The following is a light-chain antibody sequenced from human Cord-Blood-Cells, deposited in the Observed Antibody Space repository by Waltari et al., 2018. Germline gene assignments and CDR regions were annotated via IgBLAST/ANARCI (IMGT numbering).Light chain of an antibody. Sequence: QSALTPPRSVSGSPGQSVNISCTGTSSDVGGYNYVPWYQQHPGKAPKLMTYDVNKRPAGVPDRFSGSKSGNTASLTISELQAEDEADYYCCSYAGSYSYVFGTGTKVTVL. V-gene: IGLV2-11*01. J-gene: IGLJ1*01. CDR2: DVN. CDR3: CSYAGSYSYV. CDR1: SSDVGGYNY.